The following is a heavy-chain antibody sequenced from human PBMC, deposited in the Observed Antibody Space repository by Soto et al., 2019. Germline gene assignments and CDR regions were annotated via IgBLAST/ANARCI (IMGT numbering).Heavy chain of an antibody. J-gene: IGHJ4*02. CDR3: ARDPGYCTNGVCPIFDF. V-gene: IGHV4-59*01. CDR2: FYHSGTT. D-gene: IGHD2-8*01. Sequence: SETLSLTCTVSGDSIKNYFWSWVRQPPGKGLEWIGHFYHSGTTNYSPALKSRVTISIDQSKNQFSLRLNSVTAADTAVYFCARDPGYCTNGVCPIFDFWGQGIPVTV. CDR1: GDSIKNYF.